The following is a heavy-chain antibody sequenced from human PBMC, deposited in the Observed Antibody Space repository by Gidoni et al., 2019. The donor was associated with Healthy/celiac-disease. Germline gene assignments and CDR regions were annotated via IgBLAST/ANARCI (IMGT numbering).Heavy chain of an antibody. CDR2: IYSGGST. V-gene: IGHV3-66*02. CDR3: ARGGGIAVADNLFDY. CDR1: GFTVSSNY. D-gene: IGHD6-19*01. Sequence: EVQLVESGGGLVQPGGSLRLSCAASGFTVSSNYMSWVRQAPGKGLEWVSVIYSGGSTYYADSVKGRFTISRDNSKNTLYLQMNSLRAEDTAVYYCARGGGIAVADNLFDYWGQGTLVTVSS. J-gene: IGHJ4*02.